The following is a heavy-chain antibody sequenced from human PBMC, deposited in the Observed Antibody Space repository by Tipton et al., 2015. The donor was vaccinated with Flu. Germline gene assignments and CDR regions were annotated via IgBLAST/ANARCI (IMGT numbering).Heavy chain of an antibody. CDR1: GNSIRSDDYY. CDR2: IFHSGNA. J-gene: IGHJ5*02. V-gene: IGHV4-38-2*02. CDR3: ARRDYSNYVSDPKNWFDP. D-gene: IGHD4-11*01. Sequence: TLSLTCTVFGNSIRSDDYYWGWIRQPPGKGLEWIGNIFHSGNAYHNPSLKSRVTISVDKSKNQFSLKLTSVTAADTAVYYCARRDYSNYVSDPKNWFDPWGQGTLVTVSS.